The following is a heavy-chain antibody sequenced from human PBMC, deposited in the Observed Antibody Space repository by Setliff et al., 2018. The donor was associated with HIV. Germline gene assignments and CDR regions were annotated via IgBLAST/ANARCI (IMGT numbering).Heavy chain of an antibody. J-gene: IGHJ3*01. CDR1: GFTFSTCS. CDR2: ITGSGDRT. CDR3: VSLLNGAFDF. V-gene: IGHV3-23*01. D-gene: IGHD2-15*01. Sequence: PGGSLRLSCGAFGFTFSTCSMAWVRQTPGKGLEWVSSITGSGDRTYYADSVKGRFTYSRDNSMNTLNLQMNSLRAEDTALYYCVSLLNGAFDFWGQGTMVTVSS.